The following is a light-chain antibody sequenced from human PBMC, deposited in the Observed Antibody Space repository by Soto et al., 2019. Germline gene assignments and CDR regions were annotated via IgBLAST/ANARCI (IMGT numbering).Light chain of an antibody. Sequence: QSALTQPASVSGSPGPSITISCTGTSSDVGGYNSVSWYQQHPGKAPKLMIYEVSNRPSGVSNRFSGSKAGNTASLTISGIQAEDYANYYCSSYTTSGTLYVVFGGGTKLTVL. CDR2: EVS. CDR3: SSYTTSGTLYVV. J-gene: IGLJ2*01. V-gene: IGLV2-14*01. CDR1: SSDVGGYNS.